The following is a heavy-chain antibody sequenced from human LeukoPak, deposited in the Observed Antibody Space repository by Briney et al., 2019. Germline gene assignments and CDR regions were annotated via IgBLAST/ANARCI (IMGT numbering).Heavy chain of an antibody. D-gene: IGHD6-19*01. CDR3: ARYRYYSSGYYYFDY. CDR2: IYYTGST. CDR1: GGSMSSYY. J-gene: IGHJ4*02. Sequence: SETLSLTCTVSGGSMSSYYWSWIRQPPGKGLEWIGYIYYTGSTNYNPSLKSRVTISVDTSKNQFSLKLSSVTAADTAVYYCARYRYYSSGYYYFDYWGQGTLVTVSS. V-gene: IGHV4-59*01.